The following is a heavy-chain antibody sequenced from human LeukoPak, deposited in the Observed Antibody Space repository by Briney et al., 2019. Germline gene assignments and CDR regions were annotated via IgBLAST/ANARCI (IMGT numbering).Heavy chain of an antibody. V-gene: IGHV4-38-2*01. Sequence: PSETLSLTCAVSGYSISSGYYWGWIRQPPGKGLEWIGSIYHSGSTYYNPSLKSRVTISVDTSKNQFSLKLSSVTAADTAVYYCARHRDYSSSDCWGQGTLVTVSS. D-gene: IGHD6-6*01. CDR1: GYSISSGYY. CDR2: IYHSGST. J-gene: IGHJ4*02. CDR3: ARHRDYSSSDC.